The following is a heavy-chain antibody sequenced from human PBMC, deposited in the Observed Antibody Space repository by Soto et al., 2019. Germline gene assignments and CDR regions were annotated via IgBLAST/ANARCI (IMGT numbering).Heavy chain of an antibody. V-gene: IGHV3-74*01. D-gene: IGHD2-2*01. CDR1: ELPFSNYY. J-gene: IGHJ4*02. CDR3: GRGELPAAIDN. Sequence: GGSLRLSCAASELPFSNYYMHWVRQAPGKGLVWVSHINGDGSSTGYAAAVKGRFTISRDNAKNTLYLQMKSLRAEDTAVYYCGRGELPAAIDNWGQGTLVTVSS. CDR2: INGDGSST.